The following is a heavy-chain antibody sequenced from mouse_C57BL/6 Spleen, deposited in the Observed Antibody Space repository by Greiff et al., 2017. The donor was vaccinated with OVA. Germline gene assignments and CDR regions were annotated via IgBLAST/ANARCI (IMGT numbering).Heavy chain of an antibody. CDR2: ISSGGSYT. CDR3: ARHYGNYEAWFAY. Sequence: EVQLVESGGDLVKPGGSLKLSCAASGFTFSSYGMSWVRQTPDKRLEWVATISSGGSYTYYPDSVKGRFTISRDNAKNTLYLQMSSLKSEETAMYYCARHYGNYEAWFAYWGQGTLVTVSA. V-gene: IGHV5-6*01. CDR1: GFTFSSYG. D-gene: IGHD2-1*01. J-gene: IGHJ3*01.